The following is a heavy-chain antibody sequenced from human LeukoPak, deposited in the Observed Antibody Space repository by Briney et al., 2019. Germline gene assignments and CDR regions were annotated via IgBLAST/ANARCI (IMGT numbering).Heavy chain of an antibody. V-gene: IGHV3-23*01. J-gene: IGHJ4*02. CDR1: GFTFSNYG. CDR2: IGVSAGST. D-gene: IGHD1-20*01. CDR3: AKILTGIDY. Sequence: PGGSLRLSCAASGFTFSNYGMSWVRQAPGKGLEWVSGIGVSAGSTYYRDSVKGRFTISRGNSKNTLYLQMNSLRAEDTAIYYCAKILTGIDYWGQGTLVTVSS.